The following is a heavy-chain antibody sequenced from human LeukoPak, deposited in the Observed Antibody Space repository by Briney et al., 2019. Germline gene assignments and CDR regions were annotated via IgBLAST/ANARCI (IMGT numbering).Heavy chain of an antibody. CDR3: ATQFCTSSACDYPY. Sequence: GASVKVSCKASDYTFPSSDINWVRQAPGQGLEWMGWISVKNGNTKYAQRLQGRVTMTTDTSTSTAYVELRSLRTDDTAVYYCATQFCTSSACDYPYWGRGTLVTVSS. CDR1: DYTFPSSD. V-gene: IGHV1-18*01. J-gene: IGHJ4*02. CDR2: ISVKNGNT. D-gene: IGHD2-8*01.